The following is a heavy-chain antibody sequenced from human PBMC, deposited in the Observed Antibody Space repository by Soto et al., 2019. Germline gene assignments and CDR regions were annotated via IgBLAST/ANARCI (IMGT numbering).Heavy chain of an antibody. J-gene: IGHJ6*02. Sequence: VKVSCKASGCSFTSYSMHWVRQAPGQGLEWMGIINPSGGSTSYAQKFQGRVTMTRDTSTSTVYMELSSLRSEDTAVYYCARDHRSAAPRYHYGMAVRGQGNT. CDR3: ARDHRSAAPRYHYGMAV. CDR2: INPSGGST. CDR1: GCSFTSYS. V-gene: IGHV1-46*01. D-gene: IGHD6-6*01.